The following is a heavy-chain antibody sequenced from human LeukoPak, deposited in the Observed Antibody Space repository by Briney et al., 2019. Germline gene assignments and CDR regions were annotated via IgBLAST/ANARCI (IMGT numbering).Heavy chain of an antibody. CDR3: ARDLPVTMIDVGMDV. Sequence: GASVKVSCKASGYTSTGYYMHWVRQAPGQGLEWMGWINPNSGGTNYAQKFQGRVTMTRDTSISTAYMELSRLRSDDTAVYYCARDLPVTMIDVGMDVWGQGTTVTVSS. J-gene: IGHJ6*02. CDR2: INPNSGGT. CDR1: GYTSTGYY. V-gene: IGHV1-2*02. D-gene: IGHD3-22*01.